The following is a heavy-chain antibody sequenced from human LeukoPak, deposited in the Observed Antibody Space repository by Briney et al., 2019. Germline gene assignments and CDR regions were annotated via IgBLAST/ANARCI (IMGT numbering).Heavy chain of an antibody. J-gene: IGHJ3*02. CDR2: ISAYNGNT. Sequence: ASVKVSCKASGYTFTSYGISWVRRAPGQGLEWMGWISAYNGNTNYAQKPQGRVTMTTDTSTSTAYMELRSLRSDDTAVYYCAREDSYYDSSGSRGAFDIWGQGTMVTVSS. D-gene: IGHD3-22*01. CDR3: AREDSYYDSSGSRGAFDI. CDR1: GYTFTSYG. V-gene: IGHV1-18*01.